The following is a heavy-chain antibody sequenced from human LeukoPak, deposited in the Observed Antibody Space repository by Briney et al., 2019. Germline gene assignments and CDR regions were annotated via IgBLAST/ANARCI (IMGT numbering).Heavy chain of an antibody. V-gene: IGHV3-7*01. Sequence: GGSLRLSCAASGFTFSSHAMSWVRQAPGKGLEWVANINQDGSERHYADSVKGRFTISRDNAKNSVYLQMDRLRAEDTSMYYCARKARYAMDVWGQGTTVTVSS. CDR1: GFTFSSHA. J-gene: IGHJ6*02. CDR3: ARKARYAMDV. CDR2: INQDGSER.